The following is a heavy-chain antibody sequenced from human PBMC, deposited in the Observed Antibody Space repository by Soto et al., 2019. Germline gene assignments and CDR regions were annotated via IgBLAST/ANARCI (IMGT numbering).Heavy chain of an antibody. CDR2: ISSSTGYI. Sequence: EVQLMESGGGLVKPGGSLRLSCAASGFTFSSYSMNWVRQAPGKGLEWVSSISSSTGYIDYADSVKGRFTISRDNAKNSLYLQMNSLRAEDTAVYYWARMRGSYDFDYWGQGTLVTVSS. D-gene: IGHD1-26*01. CDR1: GFTFSSYS. CDR3: ARMRGSYDFDY. J-gene: IGHJ4*02. V-gene: IGHV3-21*01.